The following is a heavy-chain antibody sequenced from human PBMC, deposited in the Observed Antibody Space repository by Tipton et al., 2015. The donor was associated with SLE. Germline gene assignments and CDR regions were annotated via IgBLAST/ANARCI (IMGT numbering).Heavy chain of an antibody. V-gene: IGHV4-38-2*02. J-gene: IGHJ3*02. Sequence: PGLVKPSETLSLTCTVSSYTVRSGYFWGWIRQPPGKGLEWIGHTYHSGTTYFNPALRSRVAISLDTPKNQLSLKLNSVTAADTAVYYCARVISPYCGGGTCDSHTHSTEDAFDIWGQGTKVTVSS. CDR1: SYTVRSGYF. CDR3: ARVISPYCGGGTCDSHTHSTEDAFDI. D-gene: IGHD2-15*01. CDR2: TYHSGTT.